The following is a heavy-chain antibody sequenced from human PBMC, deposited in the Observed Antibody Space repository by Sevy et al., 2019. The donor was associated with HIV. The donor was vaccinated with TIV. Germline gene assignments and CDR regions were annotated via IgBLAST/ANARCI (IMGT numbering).Heavy chain of an antibody. CDR2: INPNSGGT. CDR3: ARGGIAGVGGSFYYFDY. CDR1: GYTFTGYY. D-gene: IGHD6-13*01. J-gene: IGHJ4*02. Sequence: ASVKVSCKASGYTFTGYYMHWVRQAPGQGLEWMGWINPNSGGTNYAQKFQGRVTMTRDTSISTAYMELSRLRSDDTAVYYCARGGIAGVGGSFYYFDYWGQGTLVTVSS. V-gene: IGHV1-2*02.